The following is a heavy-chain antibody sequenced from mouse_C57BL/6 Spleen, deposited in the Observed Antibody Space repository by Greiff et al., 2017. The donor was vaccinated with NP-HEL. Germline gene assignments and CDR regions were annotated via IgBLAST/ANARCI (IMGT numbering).Heavy chain of an antibody. CDR1: GYTFTSYG. CDR3: ARGDGYDEGTWFAY. D-gene: IGHD2-2*01. CDR2: IYPRSGNT. V-gene: IGHV1-81*01. Sequence: QVQLQQSGAELARPGASVKLSCKASGYTFTSYGISWVKQRTGQGLEWIGEIYPRSGNTYYNEKFKGKATLTADKSSSTAYMELRSLTSEDSAVYFCARGDGYDEGTWFAYWGQGTLVTVSA. J-gene: IGHJ3*01.